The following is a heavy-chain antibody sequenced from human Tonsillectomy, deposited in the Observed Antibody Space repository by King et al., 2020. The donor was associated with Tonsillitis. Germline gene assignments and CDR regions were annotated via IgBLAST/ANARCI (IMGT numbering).Heavy chain of an antibody. D-gene: IGHD1-26*01. Sequence: VQLVESGGGLVKPGGSLRLSCAASGFTFTNYHMHWVRQAPGKGLEWVSSISTTSTYIYYADSLRGRFTISRDNAKNSLYLQMSTLRADDTAIYYCARDRYGVGACLDYWGRGTLVTVSS. CDR1: GFTFTNYH. J-gene: IGHJ4*02. V-gene: IGHV3-21*01. CDR3: ARDRYGVGACLDY. CDR2: ISTTSTYI.